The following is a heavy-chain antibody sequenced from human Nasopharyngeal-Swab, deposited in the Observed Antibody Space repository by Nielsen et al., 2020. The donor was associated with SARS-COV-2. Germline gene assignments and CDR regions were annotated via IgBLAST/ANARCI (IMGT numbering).Heavy chain of an antibody. CDR2: ISYDGSNK. J-gene: IGHJ4*02. Sequence: GGSLRLSCAASGFTFSSYGMHWVRQAPGKGLEWVAVISYDGSNKYYADSVKGRFTISRDNSKNTLYLQMNSLRAEDTAVYYCARSYCSSTSCYEGPYDILTGPFDYWGQGTLVTVSS. V-gene: IGHV3-30*03. CDR1: GFTFSSYG. D-gene: IGHD2-2*01. CDR3: ARSYCSSTSCYEGPYDILTGPFDY.